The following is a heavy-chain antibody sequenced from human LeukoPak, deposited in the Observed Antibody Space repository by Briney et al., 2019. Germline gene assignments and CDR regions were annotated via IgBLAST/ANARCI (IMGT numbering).Heavy chain of an antibody. J-gene: IGHJ4*02. CDR2: ISAYNGNT. CDR3: ARASSGWLYYFDY. Sequence: WASVKVSCKASGYTFSSYGLSWVRQAPGQGLEWMGWISAYNGNTNYAQKLQGRVTMTTDTSTSTAYMELRSLRSDDTAVYYCARASSGWLYYFDYWGQGTLVTVSS. V-gene: IGHV1-18*04. D-gene: IGHD6-19*01. CDR1: GYTFSSYG.